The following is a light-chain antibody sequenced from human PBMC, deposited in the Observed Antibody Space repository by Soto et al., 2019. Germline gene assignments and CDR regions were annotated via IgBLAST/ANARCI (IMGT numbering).Light chain of an antibody. CDR1: SSDVVGYNY. CDR3: SSYTSSSTLFYV. CDR2: DVS. V-gene: IGLV2-14*01. J-gene: IGLJ1*01. Sequence: QSALTQPASVSGSPGQSITIPCTGTSSDVVGYNYVSWYQQHPGKAPKLMIYDVSNRPSGVSNRFSGSKSGNTASLTISGLQAEDEADYYCSSYTSSSTLFYVFGTGTKVTVL.